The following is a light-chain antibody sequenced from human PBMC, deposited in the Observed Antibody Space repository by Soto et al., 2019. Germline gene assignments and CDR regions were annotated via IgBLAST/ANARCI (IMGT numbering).Light chain of an antibody. V-gene: IGKV3-15*01. CDR2: GAS. J-gene: IGKJ1*01. Sequence: EIRMTQSPATLSVSPGERATLSCRASESVAGHLAWYQQKPGQAPRLLIHGASIRATGIPVRFSGSGSGTEFTLTISSLQSEDFAVYYCQQYDGWPRTFGQGTKVEI. CDR3: QQYDGWPRT. CDR1: ESVAGH.